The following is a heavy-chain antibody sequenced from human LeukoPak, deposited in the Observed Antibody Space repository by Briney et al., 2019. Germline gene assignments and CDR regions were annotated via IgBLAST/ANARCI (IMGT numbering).Heavy chain of an antibody. J-gene: IGHJ5*02. Sequence: GASVKVSCKASGYTFTIYGMSWVRQAPGQRLEWMGWISGFTGATNYAQKFQGRLSMTIDTSTDTTYMDLRTVTPDDTAIYYCARALPGAATTHNWFDPWGQGTLVTVSS. V-gene: IGHV1-18*01. CDR3: ARALPGAATTHNWFDP. D-gene: IGHD1-26*01. CDR2: ISGFTGAT. CDR1: GYTFTIYG.